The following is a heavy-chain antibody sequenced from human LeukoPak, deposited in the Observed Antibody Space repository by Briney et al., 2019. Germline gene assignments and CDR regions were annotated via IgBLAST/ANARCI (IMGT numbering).Heavy chain of an antibody. J-gene: IGHJ6*03. D-gene: IGHD3-22*01. V-gene: IGHV4-4*07. CDR2: IYTSGST. CDR1: GGSISSYY. Sequence: PSETLSLTCTVSGGSISSYYWSWIRQPAGKGLEWIGRIYTSGSTNYNPSLKSRVTMSVDTSKNQFSLKLSSVTAADTAVYYCARISNYYDSSGYYRPTYYYYYMDVWGKGTTVTVSS. CDR3: ARISNYYDSSGYYRPTYYYYYMDV.